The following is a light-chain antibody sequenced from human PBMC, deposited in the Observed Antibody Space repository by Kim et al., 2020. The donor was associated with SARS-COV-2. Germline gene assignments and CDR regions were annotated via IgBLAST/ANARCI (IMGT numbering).Light chain of an antibody. CDR3: QKYNSAPWT. J-gene: IGKJ1*01. CDR1: QAINNY. CDR2: AAS. Sequence: ASLGDRVTIACRASQAINNYLAWYQQKPGKAPKLLIYAASTLQSGVPSRFSGSGSGTDFTLTINSVQPEDGATYYCQKYNSAPWTFGPGTKVDIK. V-gene: IGKV1-27*01.